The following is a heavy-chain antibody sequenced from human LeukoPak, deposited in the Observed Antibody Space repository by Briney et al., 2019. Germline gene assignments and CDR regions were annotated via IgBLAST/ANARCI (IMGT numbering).Heavy chain of an antibody. D-gene: IGHD3-22*01. CDR3: AREEYFQDSNGYSYYFHS. CDR2: IYKSGST. J-gene: IGHJ4*02. V-gene: IGHV4-4*07. CDR1: GGSIGWDY. Sequence: SETLSLTCTVSGGSIGWDYWSWIRQSAGKGLEWIGRIYKSGSTNYNPSFRSQVTMSVDTSKNQFSLNVTSVTAADTAVYYCAREEYFQDSNGYSYYFHSWGQGSLVTVSS.